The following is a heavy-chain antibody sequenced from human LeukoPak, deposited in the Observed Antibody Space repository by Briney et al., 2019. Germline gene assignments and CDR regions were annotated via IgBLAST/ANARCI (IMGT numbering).Heavy chain of an antibody. V-gene: IGHV1-2*06. CDR3: ARGLRGIVVVPAAIGGCWFDP. J-gene: IGHJ5*02. CDR1: GYTFTDYY. D-gene: IGHD2-2*01. Sequence: ASVKVSCKASGYTFTDYYIHWVRQAPGHGLEWMGRINPNTGGANYAQKFQGRVTMIRDTSITTANMELSKLRSDDTAVYYCARGLRGIVVVPAAIGGCWFDPWGQGTLVTVSS. CDR2: INPNTGGA.